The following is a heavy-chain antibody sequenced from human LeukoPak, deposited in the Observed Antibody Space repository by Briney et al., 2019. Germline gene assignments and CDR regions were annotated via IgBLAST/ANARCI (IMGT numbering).Heavy chain of an antibody. CDR1: GYTFTSYG. CDR2: ISAYNGNT. CDR3: ARVRIGGNTPDTYYFDY. V-gene: IGHV1-18*01. D-gene: IGHD1-14*01. J-gene: IGHJ4*02. Sequence: ASVKVSCKASGYTFTSYGIRWVRQAPGQGLEWMGWISAYNGNTNHAQKLQGRVTMTTDTSTSTAYMELRSLRSDDTAVYYCARVRIGGNTPDTYYFDYWGQGTLVTVSS.